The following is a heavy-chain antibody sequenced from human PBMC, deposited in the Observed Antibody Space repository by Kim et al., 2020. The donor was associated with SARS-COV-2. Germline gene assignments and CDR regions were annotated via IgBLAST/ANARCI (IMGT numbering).Heavy chain of an antibody. D-gene: IGHD2-2*01. J-gene: IGHJ6*02. CDR3: ARYSSTSWSYYYSYGMDV. CDR2: IKQDGSEK. CDR1: GFTLSSYW. V-gene: IGHV3-7*01. Sequence: GGSLRLSCAASGFTLSSYWMSWVRQAPGKGLEWVANIKQDGSEKYYVDSVKGRFTISRDNAKNSLYLQMSSLRAEDTAVYYCARYSSTSWSYYYSYGMDVWGQGTTVTVSS.